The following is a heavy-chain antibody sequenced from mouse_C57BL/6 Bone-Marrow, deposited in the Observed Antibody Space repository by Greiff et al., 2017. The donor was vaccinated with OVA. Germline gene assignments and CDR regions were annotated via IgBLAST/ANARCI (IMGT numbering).Heavy chain of an antibody. CDR2: INPSTGGT. CDR1: GYSFTGYY. J-gene: IGHJ2*01. D-gene: IGHD1-1*01. V-gene: IGHV1-42*01. CDR3: ARWDTVVARGFDY. Sequence: VQLQQSGPELVKPGASVKISCKASGYSFTGYYMNWVKQSPEKSLEWIGEINPSTGGTTYNQKFKAKATLTVDKSSSTAYMQLKSLTSEDSAVYYCARWDTVVARGFDYWGQGTTLTVSS.